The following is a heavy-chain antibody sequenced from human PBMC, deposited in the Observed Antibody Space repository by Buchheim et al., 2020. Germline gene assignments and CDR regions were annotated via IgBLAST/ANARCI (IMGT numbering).Heavy chain of an antibody. CDR2: ISGSGGST. Sequence: EVQLLESGGGLVQPGGSLRLSCAASGFTFSSYAMSWVRQAPGKGLEWVSAISGSGGSTYYADSVKGRFTISRANSKNTLYLQMNSLRAEDTAVYYCAKFHYDFWSGYYEGVNYFDYWGQGTL. CDR3: AKFHYDFWSGYYEGVNYFDY. J-gene: IGHJ4*02. D-gene: IGHD3-3*01. CDR1: GFTFSSYA. V-gene: IGHV3-23*01.